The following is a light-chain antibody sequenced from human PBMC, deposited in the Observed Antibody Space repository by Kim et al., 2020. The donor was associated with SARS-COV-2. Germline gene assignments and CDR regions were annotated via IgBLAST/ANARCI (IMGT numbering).Light chain of an antibody. CDR3: QVWDSSTAHYV. V-gene: IGLV3-9*01. CDR1: NIGSKN. J-gene: IGLJ1*01. CDR2: GDS. Sequence: SYELTQPLSVSVALGQTARITCGGNNIGSKNVHWYQQKPGQAPVLVIYGDSNRPSGIPERLSGSNSGNTATLTISRAQPGDEADYYCQVWDSSTAHYVFG.